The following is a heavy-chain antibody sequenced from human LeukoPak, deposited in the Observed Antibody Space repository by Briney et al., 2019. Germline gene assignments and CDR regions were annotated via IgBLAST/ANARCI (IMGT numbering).Heavy chain of an antibody. J-gene: IGHJ5*02. CDR3: ARGYSSSWYFNWFDP. CDR2: IYHSGTT. Sequence: SETLSLTCTVSGGSISSSSYYWGWIRQPPGKGLEWIGSIYHSGTTYYNPSLKSRVTISVDTSKNQFSLKLTSVTAADTAVYYCARGYSSSWYFNWFDPWGQGTLVTVSS. D-gene: IGHD6-13*01. V-gene: IGHV4-39*07. CDR1: GGSISSSSYY.